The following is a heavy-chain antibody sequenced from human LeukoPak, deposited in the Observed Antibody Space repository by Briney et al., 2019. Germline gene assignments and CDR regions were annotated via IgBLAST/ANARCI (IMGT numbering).Heavy chain of an antibody. Sequence: GGALRLSCAASGFTCSNYWMHWVRQAPGKGLVWVSRINSDGSSTRYADSVKGRFPIFRDNAKNTLYLQMNSLRAEDTAVYYCARARSIASRHRYIWFDPWGQGTLVTVSS. CDR3: ARARSIASRHRYIWFDP. J-gene: IGHJ5*02. V-gene: IGHV3-74*01. CDR2: INSDGSST. CDR1: GFTCSNYW. D-gene: IGHD6-6*01.